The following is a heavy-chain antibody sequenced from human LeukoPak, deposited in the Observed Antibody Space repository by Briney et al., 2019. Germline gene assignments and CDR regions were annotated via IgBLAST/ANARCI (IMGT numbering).Heavy chain of an antibody. J-gene: IGHJ4*02. Sequence: GGSLRLSCAASGFTVSSNYMSWVRQAPGKGLEWVSVIYSGGSTYYADSVKGRFTISRDNSKNTLYLQMNSLRAEDTAVYYCARDRKVGATQDYWGQGNLVTVSS. CDR2: IYSGGST. V-gene: IGHV3-53*01. CDR3: ARDRKVGATQDY. D-gene: IGHD1-26*01. CDR1: GFTVSSNY.